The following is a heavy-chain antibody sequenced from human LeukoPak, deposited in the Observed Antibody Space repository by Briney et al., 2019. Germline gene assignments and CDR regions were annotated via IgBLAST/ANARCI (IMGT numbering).Heavy chain of an antibody. D-gene: IGHD1-26*01. CDR1: GGSISSYY. V-gene: IGHV4-59*08. CDR2: IYYSGST. CDR3: ARSFSGSYPGGLDY. Sequence: SETLSLTCTVSGGSISSYYWSWIRQPPGKGLEWIGYIYYSGSTNYNPSLKSRVTISVDTSKNQFSLKLSSVTAADTAVYYCARSFSGSYPGGLDYWGQGTLVTVSS. J-gene: IGHJ4*02.